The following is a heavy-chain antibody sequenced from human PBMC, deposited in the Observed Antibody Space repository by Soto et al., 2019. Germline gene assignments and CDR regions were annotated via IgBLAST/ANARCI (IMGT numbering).Heavy chain of an antibody. D-gene: IGHD6-19*01. CDR3: ARDLKASSGPGFDY. CDR2: IWYDGSNK. J-gene: IGHJ4*02. V-gene: IGHV3-33*01. Sequence: QVQLVESGGGVVQPGRSLRLSCAASGFTFSTYGMHWVRQAPGKGLEWVAVIWYDGSNKYYADSVEGRFTISRDDSKNTLYLQMNSLRAEDTAVYYCARDLKASSGPGFDYWGQGILVTVSS. CDR1: GFTFSTYG.